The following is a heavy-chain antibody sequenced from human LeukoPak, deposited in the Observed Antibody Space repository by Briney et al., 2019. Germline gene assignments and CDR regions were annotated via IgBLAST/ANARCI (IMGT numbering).Heavy chain of an antibody. CDR3: AKDPPRDSSGWYEGLNWFDP. V-gene: IGHV3-23*01. CDR1: GFTFSSFW. Sequence: GGSLRLSCTASGFTFSSFWMSWVRQAPGKGLEWVSAISGSGGSTYYADSVKGRFTISRDNSKNTLYLQMNSLRAEDTAVYYCAKDPPRDSSGWYEGLNWFDPWGQGTLVTVSS. J-gene: IGHJ5*02. D-gene: IGHD6-19*01. CDR2: ISGSGGST.